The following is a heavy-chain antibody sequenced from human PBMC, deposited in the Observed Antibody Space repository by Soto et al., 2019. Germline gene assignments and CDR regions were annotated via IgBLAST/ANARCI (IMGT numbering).Heavy chain of an antibody. J-gene: IGHJ4*02. Sequence: QLQLQESGSGLVKPSQTLSLTCAVSGGSISSGGYSWSWIRQPPGKGLEWIGYIYHSGSTYYNPSLKSRVTISVDRSKNQFSLKLSSXXXXXXXXXXXXXXXXXXXXHXGQGTLVTVSS. CDR3: XXXXXXXXXH. V-gene: IGHV4-30-2*01. CDR1: GGSISSGGYS. CDR2: IYHSGST.